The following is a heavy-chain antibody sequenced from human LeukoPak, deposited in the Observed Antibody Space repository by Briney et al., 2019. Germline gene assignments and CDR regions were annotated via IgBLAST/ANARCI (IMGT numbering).Heavy chain of an antibody. CDR1: GGSFSGYY. J-gene: IGHJ5*02. Sequence: SETLSLTCAVYGGSFSGYYWSWIRQPPGKGLEWIGEINHSGSTNYNPSLKSRVTISVDTSKNQFSLKLSSVTAADTAVYYCARVKGFSIAAAGRWFDPWGQGTLVTVSS. D-gene: IGHD6-13*01. V-gene: IGHV4-34*01. CDR3: ARVKGFSIAAAGRWFDP. CDR2: INHSGST.